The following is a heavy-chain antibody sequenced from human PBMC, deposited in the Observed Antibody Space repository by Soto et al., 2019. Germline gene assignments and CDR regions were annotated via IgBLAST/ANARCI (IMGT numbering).Heavy chain of an antibody. CDR2: MYQSGGT. Sequence: PSETLSLTWTVSGDSIRSSTNWWNWVRQPEGKGLEWMGEMYQSGGTNYHPSLKTRVTISVDKSKTQFSLKLNSVTAADTAVYYCASHLRSASSVFDYWGPGTLVTVSS. V-gene: IGHV4-4*02. CDR3: ASHLRSASSVFDY. D-gene: IGHD3-3*01. J-gene: IGHJ4*02. CDR1: GDSIRSSTNW.